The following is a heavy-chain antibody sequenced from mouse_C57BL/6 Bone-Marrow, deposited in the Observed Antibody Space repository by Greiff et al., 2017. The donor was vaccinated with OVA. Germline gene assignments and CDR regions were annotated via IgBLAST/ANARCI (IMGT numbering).Heavy chain of an antibody. CDR2: IDPETGGT. D-gene: IGHD1-1*01. CDR1: GYTFTDYE. J-gene: IGHJ2*01. Sequence: QVQLQQSGAELVRPGASVTLSCKASGYTFTDYEMHWVKQTPVHGLEWIGAIDPETGGTAYNQKFKGKAILTADKSSSTAYMELRSLTSEDTAVYYCAHYGSSLDYWGQGTTLTVSS. V-gene: IGHV1-15*01. CDR3: AHYGSSLDY.